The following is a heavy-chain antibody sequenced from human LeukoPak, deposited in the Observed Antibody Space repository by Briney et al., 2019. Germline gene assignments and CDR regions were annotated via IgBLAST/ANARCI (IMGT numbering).Heavy chain of an antibody. CDR3: ARARGAGPGAHFDY. Sequence: GGSLRLSCAASGFTFSSYPIHWVRQAPGKGLEWVSYISNTGNSIVYADSVKGRFTISRDNAKNSLFLQMNSLRAEDTAVYYCARARGAGPGAHFDYWGQGTLVIVSS. CDR2: ISNTGNSI. CDR1: GFTFSSYP. V-gene: IGHV3-48*03. D-gene: IGHD3-10*01. J-gene: IGHJ4*02.